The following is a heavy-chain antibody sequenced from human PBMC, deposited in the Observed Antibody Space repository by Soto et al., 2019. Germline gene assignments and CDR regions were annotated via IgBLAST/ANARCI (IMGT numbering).Heavy chain of an antibody. CDR3: VRDHHDYDFWSGNPRGYFDL. CDR1: GFTLSNFW. CDR2: INDDGSRT. J-gene: IGHJ2*01. Sequence: GGSLRLSCAASGFTLSNFWMHWVSQVPGKGLVWVSRINDDGSRTKYADSVEGRLTISRDTAKNTLYLQMDSLRVEDTAVYYCVRDHHDYDFWSGNPRGYFDLWGRGTLVPVSS. V-gene: IGHV3-74*01. D-gene: IGHD3-3*01.